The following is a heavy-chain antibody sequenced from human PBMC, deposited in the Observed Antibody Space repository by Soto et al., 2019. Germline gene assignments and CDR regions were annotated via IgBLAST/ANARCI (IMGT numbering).Heavy chain of an antibody. CDR3: ARGGNYAWFDP. Sequence: QVQLQESGPGLVKPSETLSLTCTVSGGSISNYYWSWIRQPPGKGLEWIGYIYYSGSTNYKPSLTSXXTXSXXTSKNQFSLTLSSVTAADTAVYYCARGGNYAWFDPWGQGTLVTVSS. J-gene: IGHJ5*02. V-gene: IGHV4-59*01. D-gene: IGHD4-4*01. CDR2: IYYSGST. CDR1: GGSISNYY.